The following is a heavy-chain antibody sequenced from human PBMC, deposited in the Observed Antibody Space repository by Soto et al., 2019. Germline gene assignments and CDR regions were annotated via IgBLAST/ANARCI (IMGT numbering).Heavy chain of an antibody. D-gene: IGHD3-3*01. Sequence: ASVKVSCKASGYTFSNYAIHWVRQAPGQRLEWMGWINTYNANTKYTQKLQGRVTMTTDTSTSTAYMELRSLRSDDTAVYYCARGVMGVVTIFLDYWGQGTLVTVSS. CDR1: GYTFSNYA. J-gene: IGHJ4*02. CDR3: ARGVMGVVTIFLDY. CDR2: INTYNANT. V-gene: IGHV1-3*04.